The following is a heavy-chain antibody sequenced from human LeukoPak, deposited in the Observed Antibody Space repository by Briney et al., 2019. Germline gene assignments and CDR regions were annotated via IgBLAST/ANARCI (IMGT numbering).Heavy chain of an antibody. Sequence: PGGSLRLSCAASGFTFDDYAMHWVRQAPGKGLEWVSGISWNSGSIGYADSVKGRFTISRDNAKNSLYLQMNSLRAEDTAVYYCARDPGRYSSSWYSIDYWGQGTLVTVSS. CDR3: ARDPGRYSSSWYSIDY. CDR2: ISWNSGSI. J-gene: IGHJ4*02. D-gene: IGHD6-13*01. V-gene: IGHV3-9*01. CDR1: GFTFDDYA.